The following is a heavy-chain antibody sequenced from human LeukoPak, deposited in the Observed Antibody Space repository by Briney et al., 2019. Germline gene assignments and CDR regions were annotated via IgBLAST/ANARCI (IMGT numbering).Heavy chain of an antibody. J-gene: IGHJ4*02. D-gene: IGHD3-22*01. V-gene: IGHV1-18*01. CDR2: ISAYNGNT. CDR1: GYTFTSYG. Sequence: ASVKVSCKASGYTFTSYGISWVRQAPGQWLEWMGWISAYNGNTNYAQTLQGIVTMATDTSTSTAYMELRSLRSDYTAVYYCARDVTYYYDSSGYYFAYWGQGSLVTVSS. CDR3: ARDVTYYYDSSGYYFAY.